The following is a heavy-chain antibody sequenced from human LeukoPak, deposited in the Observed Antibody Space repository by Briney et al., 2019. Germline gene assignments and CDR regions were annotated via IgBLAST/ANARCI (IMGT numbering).Heavy chain of an antibody. J-gene: IGHJ4*02. CDR2: IIQDGSQK. Sequence: GGSLRLSCAASGFTFGTYYMSWFRQAPGKGLEWVANIIQDGSQKYYVDSVKGRFSISGDNGNNSLFLHMSSLRAEDTAVYYCARDLSDTSGYFDYWGQGTLVIVSS. CDR3: ARDLSDTSGYFDY. D-gene: IGHD3-22*01. V-gene: IGHV3-7*01. CDR1: GFTFGTYY.